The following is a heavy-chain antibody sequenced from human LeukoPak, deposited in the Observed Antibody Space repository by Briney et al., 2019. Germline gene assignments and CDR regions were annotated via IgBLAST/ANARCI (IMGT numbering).Heavy chain of an antibody. CDR2: ISSGSSYI. J-gene: IGHJ6*02. D-gene: IGHD6-13*01. Sequence: SGGSLRLSCAASGFTFSSYTMNWVRQAPGKGLGWVSSISSGSSYIYYADSLKGRFTISRDNAKNSLYLQMNSLRAEDTAVYYCATLPHMYGGSSTHYFYYGMDVWGQGTTVTVSS. CDR1: GFTFSSYT. CDR3: ATLPHMYGGSSTHYFYYGMDV. V-gene: IGHV3-21*01.